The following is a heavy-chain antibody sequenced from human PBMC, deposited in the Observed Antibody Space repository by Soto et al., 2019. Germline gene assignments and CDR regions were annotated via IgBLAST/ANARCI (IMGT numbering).Heavy chain of an antibody. J-gene: IGHJ4*02. CDR1: GFSLSTSGVG. Sequence: QITLKESGPTPVKPTQTLTLTYTFSGFSLSTSGVGVGWIRQPPGKALEWLALIYWNDDKRYSPSLKSRLTITKDTSKNQVVLTMTNMDPVDAATYYCAHRDGYNYVFFYWGQGTLVTVSS. V-gene: IGHV2-5*01. CDR2: IYWNDDK. CDR3: AHRDGYNYVFFY. D-gene: IGHD5-12*01.